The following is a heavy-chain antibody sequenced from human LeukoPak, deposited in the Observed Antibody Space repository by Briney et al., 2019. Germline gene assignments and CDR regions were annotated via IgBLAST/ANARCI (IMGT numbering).Heavy chain of an antibody. J-gene: IGHJ4*02. CDR3: ARLPRYGGYDHFDY. CDR1: GDSIDSYY. D-gene: IGHD5-12*01. Sequence: SETLSLTCTVSGDSIDSYYWSWIRQPPGKGLEWIGYIYYRGTTSYDPFLKSRVTISVDTSKNQFSLKLNSVTAADTAVYYCARLPRYGGYDHFDYWGQGILVIVSS. V-gene: IGHV4-59*12. CDR2: IYYRGTT.